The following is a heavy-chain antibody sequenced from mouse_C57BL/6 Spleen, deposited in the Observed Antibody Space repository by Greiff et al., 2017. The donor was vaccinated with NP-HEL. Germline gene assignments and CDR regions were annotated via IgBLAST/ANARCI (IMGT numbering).Heavy chain of an antibody. Sequence: QVQLQQPGAELVKPGASVKLSCKASGYTFTSYWMHWVKQRPGQGLEWIGMIHPNSGSTNYNEKFKSKATLTVDKSSSTAYMQLSSLTSEDSAVYYCARDSSGLSFDVWGTGTTVTVSS. CDR2: IHPNSGST. CDR3: ARDSSGLSFDV. CDR1: GYTFTSYW. D-gene: IGHD3-2*02. V-gene: IGHV1-64*01. J-gene: IGHJ1*03.